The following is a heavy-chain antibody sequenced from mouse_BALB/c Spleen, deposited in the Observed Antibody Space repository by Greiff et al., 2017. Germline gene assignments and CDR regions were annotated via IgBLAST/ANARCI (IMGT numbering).Heavy chain of an antibody. V-gene: IGHV1S34*01. CDR1: GYSFTGYY. CDR3: ARGDYYGTLYAMDY. J-gene: IGHJ4*01. CDR2: ISCYNGAT. D-gene: IGHD1-1*01. Sequence: LAKTGASVKISCKASGYSFTGYYMHWVKQSHGKSLEWIGYISCYNGATSYNQKFKGKATFTVDNSSSTAYMELRSLTSEDSAVYYCARGDYYGTLYAMDYWGQGTSVTVSS.